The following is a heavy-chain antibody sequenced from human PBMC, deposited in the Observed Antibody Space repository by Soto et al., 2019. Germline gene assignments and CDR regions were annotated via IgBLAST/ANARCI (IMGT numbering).Heavy chain of an antibody. Sequence: ASVKVSCKASGYTFTGYYMHWVRQAPGQGLEWMGWINPNSGGTNYAQKFQGRVTITADESTSTAYMELSSLRSEDTAVYYCARAWDSSSSVDYWGQGTLVTVSS. J-gene: IGHJ4*02. D-gene: IGHD6-6*01. CDR3: ARAWDSSSSVDY. V-gene: IGHV1-2*02. CDR2: INPNSGGT. CDR1: GYTFTGYY.